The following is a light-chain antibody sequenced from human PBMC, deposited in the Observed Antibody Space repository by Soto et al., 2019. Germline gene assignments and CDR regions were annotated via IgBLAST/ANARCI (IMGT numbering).Light chain of an antibody. CDR1: RSNIGAGYD. V-gene: IGLV1-40*01. CDR2: AND. CDR3: QSYDNSLSGSWV. Sequence: QSVLTQPPSGSGAPGQGVTISCTGSRSNIGAGYDVHWYQQFPGAAPKLLIYANDKRPSGGVDRFSGSTSGTSASLAIAGLQADDEADYYCQSYDNSLSGSWVFGGGTKVTVL. J-gene: IGLJ3*02.